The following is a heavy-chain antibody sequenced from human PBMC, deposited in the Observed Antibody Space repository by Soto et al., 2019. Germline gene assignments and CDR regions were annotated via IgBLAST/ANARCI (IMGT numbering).Heavy chain of an antibody. Sequence: PSETLSLTCTVSGGSISSSSYYWGWIRQPPGKGLEWIGSIYYSGSTYYNPSLKSRVTISVDTSKNQFSLKLSSVTAADTAVCYCARLGNENYYYYGMDVWGQGTTVTVSS. CDR3: ARLGNENYYYYGMDV. V-gene: IGHV4-39*01. CDR1: GGSISSSSYY. J-gene: IGHJ6*02. CDR2: IYYSGST.